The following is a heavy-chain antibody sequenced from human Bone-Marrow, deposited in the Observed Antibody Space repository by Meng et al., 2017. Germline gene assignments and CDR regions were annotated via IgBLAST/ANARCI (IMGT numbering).Heavy chain of an antibody. Sequence: LVQSGPEVKKPGASVKVSCKASGYTFNSYLIPWVRQAPGQGLEWMGWISTYYHNTNYAQKFQGRVTMTTDTSTSTVNMELRSLRSDDTAVYYCARVLETLVRGVPRQNYYAMDVWGQGTMVTVSS. D-gene: IGHD3-10*01. CDR1: GYTFNSYL. CDR3: ARVLETLVRGVPRQNYYAMDV. CDR2: ISTYYHNT. J-gene: IGHJ6*02. V-gene: IGHV1-18*01.